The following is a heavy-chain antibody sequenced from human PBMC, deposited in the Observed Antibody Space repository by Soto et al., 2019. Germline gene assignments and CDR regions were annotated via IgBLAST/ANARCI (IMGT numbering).Heavy chain of an antibody. V-gene: IGHV1-24*01. CDR1: GYTLSGYY. D-gene: IGHD3-9*01. Sequence: ASVKVSCKASGYTLSGYYLHWVRQAPGKGIEWMGGFDPEDGETIYAQKFQGRVTMTEDTSTDTAYMELSSLRSEDTAVYYCATDGDYDILTGSPFDIWGQGTMVTVSS. J-gene: IGHJ3*02. CDR2: FDPEDGET. CDR3: ATDGDYDILTGSPFDI.